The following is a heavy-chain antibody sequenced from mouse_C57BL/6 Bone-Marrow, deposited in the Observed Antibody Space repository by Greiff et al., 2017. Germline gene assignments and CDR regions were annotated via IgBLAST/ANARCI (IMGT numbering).Heavy chain of an antibody. CDR2: INPSSGYT. V-gene: IGHV1-7*01. CDR3: ARDYYGSAFAY. CDR1: GYTFTSYW. Sequence: VQLQESGAELAKPGASVTLSCKASGYTFTSYWMHWVKQRPGQGLEWIGYINPSSGYTKYNQKFKDKATLTADKSSSTDYMQLSSLTYEDSAVYYCARDYYGSAFAYWGQGTLVTVSA. J-gene: IGHJ3*01. D-gene: IGHD1-1*01.